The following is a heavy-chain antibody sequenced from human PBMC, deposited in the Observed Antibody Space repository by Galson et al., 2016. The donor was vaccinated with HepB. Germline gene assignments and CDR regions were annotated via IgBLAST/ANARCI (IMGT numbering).Heavy chain of an antibody. CDR3: ARATANWDGGGDNWFDP. V-gene: IGHV6-1*01. Sequence: CAISGDSVSTDSVTWNWIRQSPSRGLEWLGRTYYRAKWYKTYAVSVKSRITINPDTSTNQIFLQLNSVTPEDSAIYYCARATANWDGGGDNWFDPWGQGTLVTVSS. CDR2: TYYRAKWYK. CDR1: GDSVSTDSVT. D-gene: IGHD7-27*01. J-gene: IGHJ5*02.